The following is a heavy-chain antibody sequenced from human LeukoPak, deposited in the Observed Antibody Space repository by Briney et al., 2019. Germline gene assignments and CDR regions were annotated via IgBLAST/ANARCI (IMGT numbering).Heavy chain of an antibody. J-gene: IGHJ4*02. CDR1: GGSISSYY. Sequence: SETLSLTCTVSGGSISSYYWSWIRQPPGKGLEWIGYIYYSGSTNYNPSLKSRVTISVDTSKNQFSLKLSSVTAADTAVYYCARAAPNREGDSGSYSFDYWGQGTLVTVSS. D-gene: IGHD1-26*01. CDR2: IYYSGST. V-gene: IGHV4-59*01. CDR3: ARAAPNREGDSGSYSFDY.